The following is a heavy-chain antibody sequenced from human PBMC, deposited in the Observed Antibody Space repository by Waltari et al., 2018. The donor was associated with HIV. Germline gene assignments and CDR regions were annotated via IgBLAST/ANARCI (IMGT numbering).Heavy chain of an antibody. V-gene: IGHV3-30*01. CDR2: ISYDGSNK. CDR1: GFTFSSSA. D-gene: IGHD3-3*01. CDR3: TREGLEFTHYFGMDV. Sequence: QVHVVESGGGVVQPGRSLRLSCAASGFTFSSSAMQWVRQAPGKGLEWGAVISYDGSNKYYADSVKGRLTISRDDSKNTLYLQMNSLRPEDTAVYYCTREGLEFTHYFGMDVWGQGTTVTVSS. J-gene: IGHJ6*02.